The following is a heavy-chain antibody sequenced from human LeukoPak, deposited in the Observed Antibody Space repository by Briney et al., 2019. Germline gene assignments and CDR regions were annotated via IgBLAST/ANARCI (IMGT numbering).Heavy chain of an antibody. J-gene: IGHJ4*02. CDR1: GFTFSSYA. V-gene: IGHV3-23*01. CDR3: ARPRTKYSYGY. CDR2: ISGSGDIT. Sequence: GGSLRLSCAASGFTFSSYAMSWVRQAPGKGLEWVSVISGSGDITYHADSVKGRFTISRDNPKNTLYLQMNSLRDEDTAVYYCARPRTKYSYGYWGQGTLVTVSS. D-gene: IGHD3-16*01.